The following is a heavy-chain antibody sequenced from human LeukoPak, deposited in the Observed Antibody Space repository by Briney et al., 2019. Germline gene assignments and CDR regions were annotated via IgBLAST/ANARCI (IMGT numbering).Heavy chain of an antibody. CDR2: IKSKTDGGTT. CDR3: TPHLNY. V-gene: IGHV3-15*01. CDR1: GFNFRSYA. Sequence: PGGSLRLSCAASGFNFRSYAMSWVRQAPGKGLEWVGRIKSKTDGGTTDYAAPVKGRFTISRDDSKNTLYLQMNSLKTEDTAVYYCTPHLNYWGQGTLVTVSS. D-gene: IGHD3-3*02. J-gene: IGHJ4*02.